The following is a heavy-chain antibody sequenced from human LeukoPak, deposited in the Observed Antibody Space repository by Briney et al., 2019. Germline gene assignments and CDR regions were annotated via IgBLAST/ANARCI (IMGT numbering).Heavy chain of an antibody. CDR1: GFTFSSYW. J-gene: IGHJ4*02. Sequence: GGSLRLSCAASGFTFSSYWMHWVRQAPGKGLVWVSRINGDGSSTSYADSVKGRFTISRDNAKNTLYLQMNSLRAEDTAVYYCARENGDAPRYWGQGTLVTVSS. D-gene: IGHD4-17*01. CDR2: INGDGSST. CDR3: ARENGDAPRY. V-gene: IGHV3-74*01.